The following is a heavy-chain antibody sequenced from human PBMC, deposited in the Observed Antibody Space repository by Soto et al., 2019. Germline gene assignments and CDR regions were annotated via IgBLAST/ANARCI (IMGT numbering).Heavy chain of an antibody. CDR3: ARDRNWNYDY. CDR1: GFTFSSYE. CDR2: ISSRGSTI. D-gene: IGHD1-7*01. Sequence: GGSLRLSCAASGFTFSSYEMNWVRQAPGKGLEWVSYISSRGSTINYADSVKGRFTISRDNAKNSLYLQMNSLRAEDTAVYYCARDRNWNYDYWGQGALVTVSS. V-gene: IGHV3-48*03. J-gene: IGHJ4*02.